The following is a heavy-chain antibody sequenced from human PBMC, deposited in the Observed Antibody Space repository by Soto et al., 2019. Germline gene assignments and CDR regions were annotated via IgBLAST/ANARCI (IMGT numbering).Heavy chain of an antibody. V-gene: IGHV3-23*01. CDR1: GFTFSTYT. J-gene: IGHJ6*03. D-gene: IGHD2-8*01. CDR2: ITTSGGNT. Sequence: RLSCAASGFTFSTYTMSWVRQAPGKGLEWVSTITTSGGNTYYADSVQGRFTISRDNSKNTLYLQMNSLRAEDTAVYYCAGRYCTNGVCYTNYYYYIDVWGKGTTVTVSS. CDR3: AGRYCTNGVCYTNYYYYIDV.